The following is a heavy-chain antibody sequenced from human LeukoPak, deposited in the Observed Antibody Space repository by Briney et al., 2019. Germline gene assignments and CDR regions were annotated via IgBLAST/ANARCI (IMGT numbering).Heavy chain of an antibody. D-gene: IGHD3-10*01. V-gene: IGHV3-30*07. J-gene: IGHJ4*02. CDR2: ISYDGSNK. CDR3: AKPLTYYYGSGNDY. Sequence: GGSLRLSCAASGFTFSSYAMHWVRQAPGKGLEWVAVISYDGSNKYYADSVKGRFTISRDNSKNTLYLQMNSLRAEDTAVYYCAKPLTYYYGSGNDYWGQGTLVTVSS. CDR1: GFTFSSYA.